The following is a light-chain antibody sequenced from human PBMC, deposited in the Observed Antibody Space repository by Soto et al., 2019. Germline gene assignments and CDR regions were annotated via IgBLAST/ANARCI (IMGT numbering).Light chain of an antibody. CDR1: SSNIGAGYD. CDR3: QSYDSSLSSYV. V-gene: IGLV1-40*01. J-gene: IGLJ1*01. Sequence: VLTQPPSVSGAPGQRVTISCTGSSSNIGAGYDVHWYQQLPGTAPKLLIYGNSNRPSGVPDQFSGSKSGTSASLAITGLQAEDEADYYCQSYDSSLSSYVFGTGTKLTVL. CDR2: GNS.